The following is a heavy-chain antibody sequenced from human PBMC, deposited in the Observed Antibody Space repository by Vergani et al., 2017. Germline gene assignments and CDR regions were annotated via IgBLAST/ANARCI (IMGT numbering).Heavy chain of an antibody. J-gene: IGHJ4*02. CDR1: GYSFGSYW. CDR3: AKDRSITMVRGVTVIDY. Sequence: EVQLVESGGGLVQSGGSLRLSCAASGYSFGSYWTSWVRQAPGKGLEWVANIKEDGGEIHYVDSVKGRFTISRDNSKNTLYLQMNSLRAEDTAVYYCAKDRSITMVRGVTVIDYWGQGTLVTVSS. CDR2: IKEDGGEI. D-gene: IGHD3-10*01. V-gene: IGHV3-7*03.